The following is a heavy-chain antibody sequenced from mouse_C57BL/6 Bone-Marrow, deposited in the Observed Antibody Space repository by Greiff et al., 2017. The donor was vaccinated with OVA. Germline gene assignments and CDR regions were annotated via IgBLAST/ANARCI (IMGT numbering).Heavy chain of an antibody. V-gene: IGHV1-82*01. Sequence: QVQLQQSGPELVKPGASVKISCKASGYAFSSSWMNWVKQRPGKGLEWIGRIYPGDGDTNYNGKFKGKATLTADKSSSTAYMQLSSLTSEDSAVYFCARALLLRLYYWGQGTTLTVSS. D-gene: IGHD1-1*01. CDR2: IYPGDGDT. CDR1: GYAFSSSW. CDR3: ARALLLRLYY. J-gene: IGHJ2*01.